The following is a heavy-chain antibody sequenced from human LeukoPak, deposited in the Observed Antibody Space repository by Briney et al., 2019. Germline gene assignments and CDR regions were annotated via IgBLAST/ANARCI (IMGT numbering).Heavy chain of an antibody. D-gene: IGHD3-22*01. CDR2: INPDGSTT. CDR3: VRVLSGSWDWFDP. J-gene: IGHJ5*02. Sequence: EGSLRLSCAASGFTFSRYWIHWVRQAPGKGLEWVSRINPDGSTTTYADSVKGRFTISRDNAKNTVYLQMNSLRAEDTALYHCVRVLSGSWDWFDPWGQGTLVTVSS. CDR1: GFTFSRYW. V-gene: IGHV3-74*01.